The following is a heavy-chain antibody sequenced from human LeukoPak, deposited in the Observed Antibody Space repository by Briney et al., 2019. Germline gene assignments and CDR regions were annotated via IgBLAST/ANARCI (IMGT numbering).Heavy chain of an antibody. Sequence: GGSLRLSCAASGFTFSSYSMNWVRQAPGKGLEWVSSISSSSSYIYYADSVKGRFTISRDNAKNSLYLQMNSLRAEDTAVYDCALGDILTGYIYWGQGTLVTVSS. D-gene: IGHD3-9*01. J-gene: IGHJ4*02. CDR3: ALGDILTGYIY. CDR1: GFTFSSYS. V-gene: IGHV3-21*01. CDR2: ISSSSSYI.